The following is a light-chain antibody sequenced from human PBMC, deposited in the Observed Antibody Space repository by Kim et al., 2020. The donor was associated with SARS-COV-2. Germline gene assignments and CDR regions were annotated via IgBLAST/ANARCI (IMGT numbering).Light chain of an antibody. CDR1: QSISIY. CDR2: AAS. CDR3: QQSYSTLFT. Sequence: DIQMTQSPSSLSAAVGDRVTITCRTSQSISIYLNWYQQQPGKAPKVLISAASTLRSGVPSRFSGSGSGTDFTLTISSLQPEDFATYYCQQSYSTLFTFGPGTKVDIK. J-gene: IGKJ3*01. V-gene: IGKV1-39*01.